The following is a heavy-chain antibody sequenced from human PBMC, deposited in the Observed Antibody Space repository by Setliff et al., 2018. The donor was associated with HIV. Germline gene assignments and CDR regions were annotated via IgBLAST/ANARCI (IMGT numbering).Heavy chain of an antibody. CDR2: VSGYDSHA. J-gene: IGHJ6*02. CDR1: GYKFSINV. Sequence: ASVKVSCKTSGYKFSINVINWVRQAPGQGLEWMGWVSGYDSHANYAQKLQGRVTMTSDRSTTTAYMELKNPTSDDTAVYYRARGPAGESYGMDVWGQGTTVTVSS. D-gene: IGHD3-10*01. CDR3: ARGPAGESYGMDV. V-gene: IGHV1-18*01.